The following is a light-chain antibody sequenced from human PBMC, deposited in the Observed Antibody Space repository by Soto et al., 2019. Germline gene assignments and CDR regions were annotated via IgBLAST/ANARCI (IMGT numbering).Light chain of an antibody. V-gene: IGKV1-9*01. Sequence: DIQLTQSPSFLSASVGDRVTITCRASQGISSYLAWYQQKPGKAPKLLIYAASTLQSGVPSRFSGSGSGTEFTLTNSSLQPEDFATYYCQQLNSYPRFGQGTKVEIK. CDR2: AAS. CDR1: QGISSY. CDR3: QQLNSYPR. J-gene: IGKJ1*01.